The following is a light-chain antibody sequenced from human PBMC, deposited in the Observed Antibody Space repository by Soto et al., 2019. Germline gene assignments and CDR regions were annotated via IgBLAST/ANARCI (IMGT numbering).Light chain of an antibody. CDR3: ATWAHSLRTDV. Sequence: QSVLTQPPSASGTPGQRVTISCSGSTANIAGNAVNWFQQLPGAAPKLLIYSDNHRPSGVPDRFSGSKSGTSASLAISGLQPEDEADYYCATWAHSLRTDVFGTGTKLTVL. CDR2: SDN. V-gene: IGLV1-44*01. CDR1: TANIAGNA. J-gene: IGLJ1*01.